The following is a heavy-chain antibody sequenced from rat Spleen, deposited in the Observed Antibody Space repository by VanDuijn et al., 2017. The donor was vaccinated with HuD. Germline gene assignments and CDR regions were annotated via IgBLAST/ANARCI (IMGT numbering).Heavy chain of an antibody. CDR2: ITNTGGST. Sequence: EVQLVESGGGLVQPGRSLNLSCVASGFIFNKYWMTWIRQAPGKGLEWIASITNTGGSTYYPDSVKGRFTISRDDAKSTLYLQMDSLRSEDTATYYCARLGITLGAGHWFAYWGQGTLVTVSS. CDR3: ARLGITLGAGHWFAY. CDR1: GFIFNKYW. D-gene: IGHD1-2*01. V-gene: IGHV5-31*01. J-gene: IGHJ3*01.